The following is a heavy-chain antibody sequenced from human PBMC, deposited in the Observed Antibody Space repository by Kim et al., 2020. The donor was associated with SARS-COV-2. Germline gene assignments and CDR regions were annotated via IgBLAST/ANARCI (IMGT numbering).Heavy chain of an antibody. Sequence: GGSLRLSCAASGFTFSNAWMSWVRQAPGKGLEWVGRIKSKTDGGTTDYAAPVKGRVTISRDDSKNTLYLQMNSLKTEDTAVYYCTTDQNVTMVRGVIGYWGQGTLVTVSS. CDR2: IKSKTDGGTT. V-gene: IGHV3-15*01. J-gene: IGHJ4*02. CDR1: GFTFSNAW. CDR3: TTDQNVTMVRGVIGY. D-gene: IGHD3-10*01.